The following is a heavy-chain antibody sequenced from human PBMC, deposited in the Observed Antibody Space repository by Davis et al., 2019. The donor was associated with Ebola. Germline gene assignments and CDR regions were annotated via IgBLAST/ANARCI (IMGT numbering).Heavy chain of an antibody. CDR2: ISAYNGNT. J-gene: IGHJ6*03. CDR3: ARDPPYCSSTSWGCYYYYMDV. V-gene: IGHV1-18*01. CDR1: GYTFTSYG. D-gene: IGHD2-2*01. Sequence: ASVKVSCKASGYTFTSYGISWVRQAPGQGLEWMGWISAYNGNTNYAQKLQGRVTMTTDTSTSTAYMELRSLRSDDTAVYYCARDPPYCSSTSWGCYYYYMDVWGKGTTVTVSS.